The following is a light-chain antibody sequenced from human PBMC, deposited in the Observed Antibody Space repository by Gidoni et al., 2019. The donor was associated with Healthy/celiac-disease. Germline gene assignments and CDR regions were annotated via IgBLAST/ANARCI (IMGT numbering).Light chain of an antibody. Sequence: QSALTQHASVSGSPGQSITISCTGTSIDVGGDSYVSWYQQHPGKAPQLMIYDVSNRPSGVSTRFSGSNSGNPASLTISGLQAEDEADYYCSSYTSSSTLVFGGGTKLTVL. J-gene: IGLJ3*02. CDR1: SIDVGGDSY. V-gene: IGLV2-14*01. CDR3: SSYTSSSTLV. CDR2: DVS.